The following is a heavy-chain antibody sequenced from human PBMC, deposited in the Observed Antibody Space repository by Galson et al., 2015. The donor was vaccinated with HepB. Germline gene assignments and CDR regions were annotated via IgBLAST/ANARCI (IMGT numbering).Heavy chain of an antibody. J-gene: IGHJ6*02. CDR3: ALHGHEYYYYYGMDV. V-gene: IGHV3-30*02. CDR2: IRYDGSNK. Sequence: SLRLSCAASGFTFSSYGMHWVRQAPGKGLEWVAFIRYDGSNKYYADSVKGRFTISRDNSKNTLYLQMNSLRAEDTAVYYCALHGHEYYYYYGMDVWGQGTTVTVSS. CDR1: GFTFSSYG.